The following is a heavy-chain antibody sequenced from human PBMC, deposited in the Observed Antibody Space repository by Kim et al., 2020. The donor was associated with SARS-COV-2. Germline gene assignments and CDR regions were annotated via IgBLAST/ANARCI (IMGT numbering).Heavy chain of an antibody. CDR1: GFTFSRYA. J-gene: IGHJ4*02. CDR2: IYSTGDTT. V-gene: IGHV3-23*03. CDR3: GTLGDPALSTHY. Sequence: GGSLRLSCAASGFTFSRYAMSWVRQAPGKGLEWVSIIYSTGDTTYYSDSVRGRFTISRDNSKNTLSLQMNSLRAEDTAVYYCGTLGDPALSTHYWGQGTLVSVSS. D-gene: IGHD1-26*01.